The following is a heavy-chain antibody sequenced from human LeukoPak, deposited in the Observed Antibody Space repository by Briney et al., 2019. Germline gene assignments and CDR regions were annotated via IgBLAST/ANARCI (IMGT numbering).Heavy chain of an antibody. CDR1: GFTFSTYW. CDR2: IKSDGST. CDR3: ARDASGSSIGLIDF. Sequence: PGGSLRLSCAASGFTFSTYWMHWVRQAPGKGLVWVSRIKSDGSTNYADSVKGRFTISRDNAKNSLYLHMSSLRAEDTAVYYCARDASGSSIGLIDFWGQGTLVTVSS. J-gene: IGHJ4*02. V-gene: IGHV3-74*01. D-gene: IGHD1-26*01.